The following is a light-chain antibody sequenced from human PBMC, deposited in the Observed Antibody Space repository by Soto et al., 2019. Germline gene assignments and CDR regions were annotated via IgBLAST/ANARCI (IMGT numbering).Light chain of an antibody. CDR1: NIGSKN. J-gene: IGLJ3*02. V-gene: IGLV3-9*01. CDR2: RDS. CDR3: HVQEV. Sequence: SYELTQPLSVSVALGQTARITCGGNNIGSKNVHWYQQKPGQAPVLVIYRDSNRPSGIPERFSGSNSGNTATLTISRAQAGDEADYYCHVQEVFGGGTKLTVL.